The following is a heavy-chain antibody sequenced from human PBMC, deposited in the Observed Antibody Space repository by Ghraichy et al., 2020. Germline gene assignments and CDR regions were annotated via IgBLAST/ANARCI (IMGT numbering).Heavy chain of an antibody. J-gene: IGHJ1*01. Sequence: GESLNISCAASGFTFSDYWMTWVRQAPGKGLEWVANIKQDGSEKYHVDSVKGRFTISRDNAKNSLFLQMNSLRAEDTAVYYCARESNDHSGNEYFQHWGQGTLVTVSS. CDR1: GFTFSDYW. CDR2: IKQDGSEK. CDR3: ARESNDHSGNEYFQH. D-gene: IGHD4-23*01. V-gene: IGHV3-7*01.